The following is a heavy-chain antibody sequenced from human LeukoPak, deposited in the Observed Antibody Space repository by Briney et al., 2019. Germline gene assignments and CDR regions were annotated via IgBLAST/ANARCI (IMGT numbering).Heavy chain of an antibody. Sequence: GGSLRLSCAASGFTFSHYWMSWVRQAPGKGLEWVANIEQDGSEKNYVDSVKGRFTISRDNSKNTLYLQMNSLRAEDTAVYYCAKDPNGDYVGAFDFWGLGTMVTVSS. D-gene: IGHD4-17*01. CDR3: AKDPNGDYVGAFDF. V-gene: IGHV3-7*03. CDR1: GFTFSHYW. CDR2: IEQDGSEK. J-gene: IGHJ3*01.